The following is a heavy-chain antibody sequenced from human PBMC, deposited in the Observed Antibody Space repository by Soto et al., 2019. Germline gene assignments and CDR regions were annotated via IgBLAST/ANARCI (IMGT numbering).Heavy chain of an antibody. CDR1: GFTFSSYW. J-gene: IGHJ4*02. CDR3: ARVYYDSSGVDY. CDR2: INSDGSST. D-gene: IGHD3-22*01. V-gene: IGHV3-74*01. Sequence: HPGGSLRLSCAASGFTFSSYWMHWVRQAPGKGLVWVSRINSDGSSTSYADSVKGRFTISRDNAKNTLYLQMNSLRAEDTAVYYCARVYYDSSGVDYWGQGTLVTVSS.